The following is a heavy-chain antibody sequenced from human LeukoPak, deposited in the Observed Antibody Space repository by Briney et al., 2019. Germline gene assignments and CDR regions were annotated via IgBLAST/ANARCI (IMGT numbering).Heavy chain of an antibody. CDR3: ARDINASDF. CDR2: IYSGGST. V-gene: IGHV3-66*01. CDR1: GFTVSSNF. J-gene: IGHJ4*02. D-gene: IGHD1-14*01. Sequence: GGSLRLSCAASGFTVSSNFMSWVRQAPGKGLEWVSVIYSGGSTYYADSVKGRFTISRDNSKNTPYLQMNSLRVEDTAVYYCARDINASDFWGQGTLVTVSS.